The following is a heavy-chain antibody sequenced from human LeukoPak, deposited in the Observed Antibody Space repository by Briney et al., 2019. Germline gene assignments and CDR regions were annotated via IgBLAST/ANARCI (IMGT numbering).Heavy chain of an antibody. D-gene: IGHD5-12*01. CDR1: GFTVSSNY. J-gene: IGHJ4*02. CDR3: ARSAGIAATIVLGY. V-gene: IGHV3-66*01. Sequence: GESLKISCAASGFTVSSNYMSWVRQAPGKGLEWVSLIYSGGSTYYADSVKGRFTISRDNSKNTLYLQMDSLRAEDTAVYYCARSAGIAATIVLGYWGQGTLVTVSS. CDR2: IYSGGST.